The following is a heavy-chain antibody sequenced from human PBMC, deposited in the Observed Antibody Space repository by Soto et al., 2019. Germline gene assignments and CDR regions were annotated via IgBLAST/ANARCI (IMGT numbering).Heavy chain of an antibody. V-gene: IGHV1-18*01. D-gene: IGHD2-15*01. J-gene: IGHJ4*02. CDR3: ARARSSSGPIDH. CDR2: ISAYNGNP. Sequence: QVQLVQSGGEMKKPGASVKVSCKASGYIFTSYGISWVRKAPGQGLEWMGWISAYNGNPKYAQRFRGNVTMSTDISTNTAYIELRRLNSDDTAVYYCARARSSSGPIDHWGQGTLVTVSS. CDR1: GYIFTSYG.